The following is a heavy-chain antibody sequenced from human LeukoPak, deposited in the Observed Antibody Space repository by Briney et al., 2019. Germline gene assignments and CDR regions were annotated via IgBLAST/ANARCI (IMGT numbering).Heavy chain of an antibody. V-gene: IGHV3-21*01. CDR1: GFTFSSYS. Sequence: PGGSLRLSCAASGFTFSSYSMNWVRQAPGKGLEWVSSISSSSSYIYYADSVKGRFTISRDNAKNSLYLQMNSLRAEDTAVYYCARVDTSSGGYYSYWYFDLWAVAPWSLSPQ. D-gene: IGHD3-3*01. CDR2: ISSSSSYI. CDR3: ARVDTSSGGYYSYWYFDL. J-gene: IGHJ2*01.